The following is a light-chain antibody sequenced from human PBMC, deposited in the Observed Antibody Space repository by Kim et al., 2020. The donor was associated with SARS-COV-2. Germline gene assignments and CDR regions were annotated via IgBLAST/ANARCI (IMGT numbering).Light chain of an antibody. J-gene: IGLJ2*01. Sequence: VAQGRQTRITCGGNNKGRKKVHWYQQKPGQAPVLVIYRDSNRPSGIPERFSGSNAGNTATLTISRAQAGDEADYYCQVWDSSTGGVFGGGTQLTVL. V-gene: IGLV3-9*01. CDR2: RDS. CDR3: QVWDSSTGGV. CDR1: NKGRKK.